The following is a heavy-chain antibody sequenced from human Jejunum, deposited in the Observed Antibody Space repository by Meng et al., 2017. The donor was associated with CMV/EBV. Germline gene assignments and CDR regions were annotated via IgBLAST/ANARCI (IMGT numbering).Heavy chain of an antibody. CDR3: VRVFNYDFWDGYSDYYFDD. J-gene: IGHJ4*02. V-gene: IGHV3-23*01. CDR2: ISGSGGDK. Sequence: RNSAMRWVRQALGKGLEWVSSISGSGGDKFYADSVRGRFTISRDNSKNTVYLQMNGLGAEDTAVYYCVRVFNYDFWDGYSDYYFDDWGQGTLVTVSS. D-gene: IGHD3-3*01. CDR1: RNSA.